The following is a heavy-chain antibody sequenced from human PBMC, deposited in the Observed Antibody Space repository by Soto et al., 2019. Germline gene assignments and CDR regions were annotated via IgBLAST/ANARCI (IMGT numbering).Heavy chain of an antibody. J-gene: IGHJ6*02. CDR2: IYYSGGT. CDR1: GGSISSGGYY. V-gene: IGHV4-31*03. Sequence: QVQLQESGPGLVKPSQTLSLTCTVSGGSISSGGYYWSWIRQHPGKGLEWSGYIYYSGGTYYNPSLKSRVTISVDTSKNHFSLKLSSVTAADTAVYYCARVCGGDCHYGMDVWGQGTTVTVSS. D-gene: IGHD2-21*02. CDR3: ARVCGGDCHYGMDV.